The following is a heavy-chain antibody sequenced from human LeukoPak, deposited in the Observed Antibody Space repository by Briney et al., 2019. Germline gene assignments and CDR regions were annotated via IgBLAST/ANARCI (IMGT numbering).Heavy chain of an antibody. Sequence: PSETLSLTCTVSSASMSNYCWSWIRQSPGKGLEWIGYLHYSGSTDYNPSLKNRVTILVDTSKNQFSLNLSSVTAADTAVYYCAKHDSGYNWFDPWGQGTLVTVSS. V-gene: IGHV4-59*08. CDR1: SASMSNYC. D-gene: IGHD4-17*01. J-gene: IGHJ5*02. CDR2: LHYSGST. CDR3: AKHDSGYNWFDP.